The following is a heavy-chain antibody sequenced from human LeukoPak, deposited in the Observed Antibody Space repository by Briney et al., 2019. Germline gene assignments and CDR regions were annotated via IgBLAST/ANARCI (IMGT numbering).Heavy chain of an antibody. CDR2: IYYSGST. J-gene: IGHJ4*02. V-gene: IGHV4-59*08. CDR1: GGSISSYY. CDR3: ARRRAGYSYGFDY. Sequence: SETLSLTCTVSGGSISSYYWSWIRKPPGKGLEWIGYIYYSGSTNYNPSLKSRVTISVDTSKNQFSLKLSSVTAADTAVYYCARRRAGYSYGFDYWGQGTLVTVSS. D-gene: IGHD5-18*01.